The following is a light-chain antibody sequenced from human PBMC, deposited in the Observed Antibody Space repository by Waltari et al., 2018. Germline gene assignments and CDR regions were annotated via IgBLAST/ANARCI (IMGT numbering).Light chain of an antibody. V-gene: IGKV1-27*01. CDR3: QKYNSAPS. J-gene: IGKJ4*01. CDR1: QGISNY. Sequence: DIQMTQSPSSLSASVGDRVTITCRASQGISNYLAWYQQKPGKVPKLLIYAASTLQSGVPSRFSGSGSGTDFTLTISSLQPEDVATYYWQKYNSAPSFGGGTKVEIK. CDR2: AAS.